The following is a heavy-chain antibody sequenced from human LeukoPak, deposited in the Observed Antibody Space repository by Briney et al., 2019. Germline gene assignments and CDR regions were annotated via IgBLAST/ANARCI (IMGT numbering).Heavy chain of an antibody. CDR2: ISYDGSNK. Sequence: GGSLRLSCAASGFTFSSYAMHWVRQAPGKGLEWVAVISYDGSNKYYADSVKGRFTISRDNSKNTLYLQMNSLRAEDTAVYYCARSQWELRLGNYYYYMDVWGKGTTVTVSS. CDR3: ARSQWELRLGNYYYYMDV. V-gene: IGHV3-30-3*01. CDR1: GFTFSSYA. D-gene: IGHD1-26*01. J-gene: IGHJ6*03.